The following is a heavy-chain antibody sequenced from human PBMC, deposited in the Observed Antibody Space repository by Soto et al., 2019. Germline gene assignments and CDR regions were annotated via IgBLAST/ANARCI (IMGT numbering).Heavy chain of an antibody. CDR2: IYYTGST. CDR1: GGSISSGNYY. V-gene: IGHV4-31*03. CDR3: ARGKRFDY. Sequence: QVQLQESGPGLVKPSQTLSLTCTVSGGSISSGNYYWSWIRQHPGKGLEWIGYIYYTGSTYYTPSLRIRVTLSVDTSKKQFSLRLTSVTAADTAVYYCARGKRFDYWGQGTLVTVSS. J-gene: IGHJ4*02.